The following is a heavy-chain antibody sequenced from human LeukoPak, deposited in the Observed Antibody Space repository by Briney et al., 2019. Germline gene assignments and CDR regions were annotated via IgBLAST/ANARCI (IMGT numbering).Heavy chain of an antibody. V-gene: IGHV3-7*01. CDR1: GFNSGNYW. CDR3: ARFIASPGPDAFDI. CDR2: IKQDGIET. D-gene: IGHD6-13*01. Sequence: PGGSLRLSGAASGFNSGNYWMSWVRQAPGQRLEWLANIKQDGIETYYLDSVRGRFTISRDSARNSVYLQMNSLRADETAVYFCARFIASPGPDAFDIWGQGTLVTVSS. J-gene: IGHJ3*02.